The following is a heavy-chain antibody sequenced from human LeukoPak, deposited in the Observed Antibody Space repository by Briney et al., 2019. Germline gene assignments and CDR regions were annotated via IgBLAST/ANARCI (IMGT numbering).Heavy chain of an antibody. J-gene: IGHJ4*02. Sequence: SVKVSCKASGGTFSSYAISWVRQAPGQGLEWMGRIIPILGIANYAQKFQGRVTITADKSTSTAYMELSSPRSEDTAVYYCARDGYYYDSSGYYSFDYWGQGTLVTVSS. CDR3: ARDGYYYDSSGYYSFDY. CDR1: GGTFSSYA. V-gene: IGHV1-69*04. CDR2: IIPILGIA. D-gene: IGHD3-22*01.